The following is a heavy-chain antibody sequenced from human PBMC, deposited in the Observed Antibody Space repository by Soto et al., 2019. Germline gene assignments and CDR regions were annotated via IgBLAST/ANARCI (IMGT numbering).Heavy chain of an antibody. CDR3: ARDYSSSWLPYYYYYMDV. Sequence: SETLSLTCAVSSGSISSSNWWSWVRQPPGKGLEWIGEIYHSGSTNYNPSLKSRVTISVDKSKNQFSLKLSSVTAADTAVYYCARDYSSSWLPYYYYYMDVWGKGTTVTVSS. CDR2: IYHSGST. CDR1: SGSISSSNW. V-gene: IGHV4-4*02. D-gene: IGHD6-13*01. J-gene: IGHJ6*03.